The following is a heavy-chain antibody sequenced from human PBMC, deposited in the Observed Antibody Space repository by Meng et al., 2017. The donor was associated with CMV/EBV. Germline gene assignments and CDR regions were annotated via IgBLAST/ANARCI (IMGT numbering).Heavy chain of an antibody. J-gene: IGHJ6*02. D-gene: IGHD3-16*01. Sequence: ASVKVSCKASGYTFTGYYMHWVRQAPGQGLEWMGWINPNSGGTNYAQKFQGRVTMTRDTSISTAYVELSRLRSDDTAVYYCASTDVVGEDYYYGMDVWGQGTTVTVSS. CDR2: INPNSGGT. CDR3: ASTDVVGEDYYYGMDV. CDR1: GYTFTGYY. V-gene: IGHV1-2*02.